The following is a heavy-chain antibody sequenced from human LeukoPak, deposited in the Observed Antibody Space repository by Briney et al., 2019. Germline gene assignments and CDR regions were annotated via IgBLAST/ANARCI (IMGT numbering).Heavy chain of an antibody. CDR2: INPSGGST. V-gene: IGHV1-46*01. Sequence: ASVKVSCKASGYTFTSYYMHWVRQAPGQGLEWMGIINPSGGSTSYAQKFQGRVTMTRDMSTSTVYMELSSLRSEDTAVYYCARSPDIVVVPAAILDWYYFDYWGQGTLVTASS. CDR1: GYTFTSYY. CDR3: ARSPDIVVVPAAILDWYYFDY. J-gene: IGHJ4*02. D-gene: IGHD2-2*02.